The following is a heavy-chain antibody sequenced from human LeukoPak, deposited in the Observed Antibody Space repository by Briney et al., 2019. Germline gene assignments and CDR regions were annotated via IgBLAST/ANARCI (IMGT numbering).Heavy chain of an antibody. CDR2: VKSMSAGRTG. CDR3: VTDSAWGCSTPSCYRVH. Sequence: GGSLRLSCVGYGFTFSTSCVTWVRQAPGKGLEWVGGVKSMSAGRTGEYSTPVDGTFFTSRDDSRNTAYLQINRLKTDDTAVYYCVTDSAWGCSTPSCYRVHWGQGTLVTVSS. D-gene: IGHD2-2*01. J-gene: IGHJ4*02. V-gene: IGHV3-15*01. CDR1: GFTFSTSC.